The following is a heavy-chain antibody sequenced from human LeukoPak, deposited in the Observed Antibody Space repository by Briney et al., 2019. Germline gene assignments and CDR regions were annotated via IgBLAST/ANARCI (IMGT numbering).Heavy chain of an antibody. CDR3: AVPSPSPTSSDY. J-gene: IGHJ4*02. Sequence: GASLQISCKASGFSFTSYWIGWVRQLPGKGLEWMGIIFPRDSNTRYSPSFQGQVTISADKSISTAYLQWSSLKASDTAMYYCAVPSPSPTSSDYWGQGTLVTVSS. CDR2: IFPRDSNT. V-gene: IGHV5-51*01. CDR1: GFSFTSYW. D-gene: IGHD2-2*01.